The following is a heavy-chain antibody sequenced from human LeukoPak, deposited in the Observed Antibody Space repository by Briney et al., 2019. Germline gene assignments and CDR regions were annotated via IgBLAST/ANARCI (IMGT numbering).Heavy chain of an antibody. D-gene: IGHD3-22*01. J-gene: IGHJ4*02. Sequence: SVKVSCKASGGTFSSYAISWVRQAPGQGLEWMGRTIPIFGTANYAQKFQGRVTITTDESTSTAYMELSSLRSEDTAVYYCARANYDSSGYYYWWGQGTLVTVSS. CDR3: ARANYDSSGYYYW. CDR1: GGTFSSYA. CDR2: TIPIFGTA. V-gene: IGHV1-69*05.